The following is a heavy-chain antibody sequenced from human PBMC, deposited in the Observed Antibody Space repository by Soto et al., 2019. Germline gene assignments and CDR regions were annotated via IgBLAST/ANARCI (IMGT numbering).Heavy chain of an antibody. J-gene: IGHJ4*02. CDR1: GFTFSSYS. Sequence: PGGSLRLSCEASGFTFSSYSMNWVRQAPGKGLEWVSYISSGSTTTYYADSVKGRFTISRDNAKNSLYLQMNSLRDDDTAVYYCARDHPFPVVPSPIYYYFGYWGPGTLVTVSS. CDR2: ISSGSTTT. V-gene: IGHV3-48*02. CDR3: ARDHPFPVVPSPIYYYFGY. D-gene: IGHD2-2*01.